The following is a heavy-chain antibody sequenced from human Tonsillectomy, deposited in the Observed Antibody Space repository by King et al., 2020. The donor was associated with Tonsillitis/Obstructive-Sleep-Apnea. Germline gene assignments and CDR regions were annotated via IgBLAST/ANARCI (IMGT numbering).Heavy chain of an antibody. Sequence: VQLVESGGDVVQPGRSLRLSCAASGFTFSSYAMDWVRQAPGKGLEWVALISHAGTNKYYADSVKGRFTISRDNSKNTLYLQMNSLRDEDTSVYYCARGGYCTSDSCSHLRWVDPWGQGTLVTVSS. D-gene: IGHD2-2*01. CDR3: ARGGYCTSDSCSHLRWVDP. J-gene: IGHJ5*02. CDR2: ISHAGTNK. CDR1: GFTFSSYA. V-gene: IGHV3-30*01.